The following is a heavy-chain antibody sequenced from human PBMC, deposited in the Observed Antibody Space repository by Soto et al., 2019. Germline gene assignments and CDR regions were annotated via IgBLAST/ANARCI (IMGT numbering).Heavy chain of an antibody. CDR3: ARYRTLLHLNSSPANWFDP. J-gene: IGHJ5*02. D-gene: IGHD6-13*01. CDR2: ISTYNGNT. CDR1: GYTFTSYG. V-gene: IGHV1-18*04. Sequence: ASVKVSCKASGYTFTSYGIRWVRQAPGQGLEWMGWISTYNGNTNYAEKFQGRGTMTTDKSTGTAYLELRSLRSDDTAVYYCARYRTLLHLNSSPANWFDPGGQETLVTV.